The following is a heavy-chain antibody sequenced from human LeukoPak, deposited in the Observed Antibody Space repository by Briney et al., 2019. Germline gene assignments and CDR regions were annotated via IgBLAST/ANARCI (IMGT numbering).Heavy chain of an antibody. J-gene: IGHJ4*02. V-gene: IGHV5-51*01. CDR1: GYSFTSYW. CDR2: IYPGDSDT. CDR3: ARLPSYDHGDYGPLDY. D-gene: IGHD4-17*01. Sequence: GESLKISCKGSGYSFTSYWIGWVRQMPGEGLEWMGIIYPGDSDTRYSPSFQGQVTISADKSISTAYLQWSSLKASDTAMYYCARLPSYDHGDYGPLDYWGQGTLVTVSS.